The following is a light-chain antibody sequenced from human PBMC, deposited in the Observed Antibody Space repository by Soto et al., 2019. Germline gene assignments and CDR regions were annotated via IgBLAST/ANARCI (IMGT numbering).Light chain of an antibody. CDR3: NSYTSSTTVVV. Sequence: QSALTQPASVSGSPGQSITISCTGTSSDVGGYNFVSWYQHHTGKAPQLIIYDVSNRPSGVSNRFSGSKSGNTASLTISGLQAEDEADYYCNSYTSSTTVVVFGGGTKLTVL. J-gene: IGLJ2*01. CDR2: DVS. V-gene: IGLV2-14*03. CDR1: SSDVGGYNF.